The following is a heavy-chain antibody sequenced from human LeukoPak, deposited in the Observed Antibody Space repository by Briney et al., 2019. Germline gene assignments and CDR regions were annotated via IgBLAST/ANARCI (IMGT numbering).Heavy chain of an antibody. CDR1: GGFISSYY. Sequence: SETLSLTCTVSGGFISSYYWSWIRQPPGKGLEWIGYIYYSRTTEYNPSLKSRVTISADTSKNQFSLKLTSVTAADTAVYYCVRRQWELQYFDLWGRGTLVAVSS. J-gene: IGHJ2*01. CDR3: VRRQWELQYFDL. V-gene: IGHV4-59*01. D-gene: IGHD1-26*01. CDR2: IYYSRTT.